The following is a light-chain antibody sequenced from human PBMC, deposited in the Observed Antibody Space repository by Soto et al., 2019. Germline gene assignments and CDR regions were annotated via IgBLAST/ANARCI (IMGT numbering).Light chain of an antibody. Sequence: DIQMPQSPSSLSASVGDRVTITCRASQSISTYLNWYQQKPGKAPKLLIYAASSLESGVPSRFSGNGSGTDFSLTIRSLQPEDLATYYCHQSYRSPPYTFGQGTKVDIK. J-gene: IGKJ2*01. V-gene: IGKV1-39*01. CDR3: HQSYRSPPYT. CDR2: AAS. CDR1: QSISTY.